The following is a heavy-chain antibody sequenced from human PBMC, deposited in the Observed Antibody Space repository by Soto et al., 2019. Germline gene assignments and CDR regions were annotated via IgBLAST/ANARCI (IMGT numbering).Heavy chain of an antibody. V-gene: IGHV4-59*08. CDR2: IHYTGST. CDR3: ARQPYSSGLNWFDL. D-gene: IGHD6-19*01. CDR1: GDSVTSHY. Sequence: SETLSLTCCFSGDSVTSHYLTWIRQSPGKGLEWIGYIHYTGSTNYNPPLKSRLTISVDTSKNQFSLKLSSVTAADTAVYYCARQPYSSGLNWFDLWGQGTLVTVSS. J-gene: IGHJ5*02.